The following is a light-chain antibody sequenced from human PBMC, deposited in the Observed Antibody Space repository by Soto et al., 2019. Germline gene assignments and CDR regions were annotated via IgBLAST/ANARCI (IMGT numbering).Light chain of an antibody. CDR1: QSVSSSY. Sequence: EIVLTQSPGTLSLSPGERATLSCRASQSVSSSYLAWYQQKPGQAPRLLIYGASSRATGFPDRFSGSGSGTDFTLAISRLEPEYFAVYYCQQYGSSPFTFGPGTKVDIK. CDR2: GAS. V-gene: IGKV3-20*01. CDR3: QQYGSSPFT. J-gene: IGKJ3*01.